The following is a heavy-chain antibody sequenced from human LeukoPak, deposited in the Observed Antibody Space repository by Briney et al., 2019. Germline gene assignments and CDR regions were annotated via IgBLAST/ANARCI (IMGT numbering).Heavy chain of an antibody. CDR3: ASTSSSGSMRVYYFDY. Sequence: ASVKVSCKASGYTFTSYYMHWVRQAPGQGLEWMGIINPSGGSTSYAQKFQGRVTMTRDTSTSTVYMELSSLRSEDTAVYYCASTSSSGSMRVYYFDYWGQGTLVTVSS. D-gene: IGHD3-22*01. V-gene: IGHV1-46*01. CDR1: GYTFTSYY. J-gene: IGHJ4*02. CDR2: INPSGGST.